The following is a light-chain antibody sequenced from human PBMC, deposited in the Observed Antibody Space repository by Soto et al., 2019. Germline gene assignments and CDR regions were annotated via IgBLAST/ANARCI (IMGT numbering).Light chain of an antibody. CDR3: IQDFISPLT. Sequence: DIQMTQSPSSLSASVGDRVTITCRASQSIDTFLNWYQHKPGKAPKLLISATSTLQSGVPSRFSGRGSGTNFTLTISSLQPEDFATYYCIQDFISPLTVGQGTKVEL. CDR2: ATS. V-gene: IGKV1-39*01. J-gene: IGKJ1*01. CDR1: QSIDTF.